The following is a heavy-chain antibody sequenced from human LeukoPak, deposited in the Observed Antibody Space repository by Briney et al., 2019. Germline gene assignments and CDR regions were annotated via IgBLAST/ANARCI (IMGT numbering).Heavy chain of an antibody. D-gene: IGHD2-21*01. V-gene: IGHV3-23*01. Sequence: QPGGSLRLSCAASGFTFSSYAMSWVRQAPGKGLEWVSAISGSGGSTYYADSVKGRFTISRDTSKSTLYLQMNSLRAEDTAVYYCAKGALLPAGHIRYFFDYWGQGTLVTVSS. CDR2: ISGSGGST. CDR1: GFTFSSYA. CDR3: AKGALLPAGHIRYFFDY. J-gene: IGHJ4*02.